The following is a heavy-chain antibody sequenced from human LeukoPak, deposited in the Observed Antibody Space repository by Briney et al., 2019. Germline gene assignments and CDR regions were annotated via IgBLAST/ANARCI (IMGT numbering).Heavy chain of an antibody. CDR3: ARSGRGYSGYVQVDY. CDR2: IYYSGST. CDR1: GGSISSSSYY. D-gene: IGHD5-12*01. Sequence: NPSETLSLTCTVSGGSISSSSYYWGWIRQPPGKGLEWIGSIYYSGSTYYNPSLKSRVTISVDTSKNQFSLKLSSVTAADTAVYYCARSGRGYSGYVQVDYWGQGTLVTVSS. V-gene: IGHV4-39*07. J-gene: IGHJ4*02.